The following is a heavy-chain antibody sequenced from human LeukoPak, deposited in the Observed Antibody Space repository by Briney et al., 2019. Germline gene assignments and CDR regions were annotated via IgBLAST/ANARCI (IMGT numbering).Heavy chain of an antibody. CDR3: ARRDIVVIVSASDY. CDR1: GFTFSDYV. CDR2: ITASGDST. V-gene: IGHV3-23*01. J-gene: IGHJ4*02. Sequence: GGSLRLSCAASGFTFSDYVMIWVRQAPGKGLEWVSGITASGDSTYYADSVKGRFTMSRDNSKNTVYLQMNSLRVDDTAVYYCARRDIVVIVSASDYWGQGTLVTVPS. D-gene: IGHD2-15*01.